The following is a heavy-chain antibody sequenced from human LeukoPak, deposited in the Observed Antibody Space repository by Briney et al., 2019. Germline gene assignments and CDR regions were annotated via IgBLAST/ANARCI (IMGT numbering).Heavy chain of an antibody. Sequence: SETLSLTCTVSGGSIRSSSYYWGWIRQPPGKGLKWIGSFYYSGSTNYNPSLKSRVTISVDTSKNQFSLRLSSVTAADTAVYYCARGDCSSTICYSPMDVWGKGTTVTISS. CDR1: GGSIRSSSYY. CDR3: ARGDCSSTICYSPMDV. D-gene: IGHD2-2*01. V-gene: IGHV4-39*07. CDR2: FYYSGST. J-gene: IGHJ6*03.